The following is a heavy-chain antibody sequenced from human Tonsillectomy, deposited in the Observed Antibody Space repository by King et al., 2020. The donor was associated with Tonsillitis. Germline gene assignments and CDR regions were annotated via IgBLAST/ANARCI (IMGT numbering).Heavy chain of an antibody. J-gene: IGHJ4*02. CDR2: LSADESKK. Sequence: VQLVESGGGVVQPGRSLRLSCAASGFTFSSYAMHWVRQAPGKGLEWVADLSADESKKYYADSVKGRFTISRDNSKNTLYLQMNNLRAEDTAVYYCARDRFGFIQGFFDYWGQGTLVTVSS. V-gene: IGHV3-30-3*01. CDR1: GFTFSSYA. D-gene: IGHD3-10*01. CDR3: ARDRFGFIQGFFDY.